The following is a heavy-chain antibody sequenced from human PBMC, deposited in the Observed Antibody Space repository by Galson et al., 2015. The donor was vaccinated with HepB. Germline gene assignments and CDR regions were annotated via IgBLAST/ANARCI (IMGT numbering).Heavy chain of an antibody. D-gene: IGHD5-18*01. CDR3: ARGGYSYGTTVNWFDP. CDR1: RLVISRSW. CDR2: ISSSSSYI. Sequence: SLRLSCAASRLVISRSWMNWVRQAPGKGLEWVSSISSSSSYIYYADSVKGRFTISRDNAKNSLYLQMNSLRAEDTAVYYCARGGYSYGTTVNWFDPWGQGTLVTVSS. V-gene: IGHV3-21*01. J-gene: IGHJ5*02.